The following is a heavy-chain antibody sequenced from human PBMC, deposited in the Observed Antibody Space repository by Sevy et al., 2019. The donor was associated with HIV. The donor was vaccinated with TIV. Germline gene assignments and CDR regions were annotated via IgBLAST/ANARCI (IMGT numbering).Heavy chain of an antibody. CDR3: AKDSLFGELFSGVY. Sequence: GGSLRLSCAASGFTFSSYAMSWVRQAPGKGLEWVSAIGGSGGSTYYADSVKGRFTISRDNSKNTLYLQMNSLRAEDTAVYYCAKDSLFGELFSGVYWGQGTLVTVSS. V-gene: IGHV3-23*01. J-gene: IGHJ4*02. D-gene: IGHD3-10*02. CDR1: GFTFSSYA. CDR2: IGGSGGST.